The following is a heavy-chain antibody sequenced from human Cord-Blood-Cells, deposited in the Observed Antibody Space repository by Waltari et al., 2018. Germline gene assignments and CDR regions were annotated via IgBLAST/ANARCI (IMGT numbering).Heavy chain of an antibody. V-gene: IGHV4-39*07. CDR1: GGSISSSSYY. CDR3: ASGGFVDIVAPVDY. Sequence: QLQLQESGPGLVKPSETLSLTCTVSGGSISSSSYYWDWIRQPPGTGLEWSGSIYYSGSTYYNPALKSRVTISVDTSKNQFSLKLSSVTAADTAVYYCASGGFVDIVAPVDYWGQGTLVTVSS. D-gene: IGHD5-12*01. J-gene: IGHJ4*02. CDR2: IYYSGST.